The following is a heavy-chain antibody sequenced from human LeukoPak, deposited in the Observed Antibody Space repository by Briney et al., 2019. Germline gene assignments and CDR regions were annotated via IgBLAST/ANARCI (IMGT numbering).Heavy chain of an antibody. CDR3: AKDLGGEFFFDY. CDR1: GFTFSSDA. J-gene: IGHJ4*02. Sequence: GGSLRLSCAASGFTFSSDAMSWVRQAPGKGLEWVSAISGSGGSTYYADSVKGRFTISRDNSKNTLYLQMNSLRAEDTAVYYCAKDLGGEFFFDYWGQGTLVTVSS. D-gene: IGHD3-16*01. CDR2: ISGSGGST. V-gene: IGHV3-23*01.